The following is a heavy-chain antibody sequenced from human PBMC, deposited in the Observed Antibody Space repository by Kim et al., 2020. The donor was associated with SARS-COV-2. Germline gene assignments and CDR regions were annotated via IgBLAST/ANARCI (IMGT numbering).Heavy chain of an antibody. CDR3: ARIEYQARSSGMDV. Sequence: GGSLRLSCAASGFTFSSYSMNWVRQAPGKGLEWVSSISSSSSYIYYVDSVKGRFTISRDNAKNSLYLQMNSLRAEDTAVYYCARIEYQARSSGMDVWGQGTTVTVSS. D-gene: IGHD3-22*01. J-gene: IGHJ6*02. CDR2: ISSSSSYI. V-gene: IGHV3-21*01. CDR1: GFTFSSYS.